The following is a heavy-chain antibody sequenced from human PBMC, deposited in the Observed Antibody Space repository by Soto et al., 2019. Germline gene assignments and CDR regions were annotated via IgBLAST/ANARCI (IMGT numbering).Heavy chain of an antibody. CDR3: ASSPGGCFLY. J-gene: IGHJ4*02. CDR2: LNPNSGAT. CDR1: GYTFSSYD. V-gene: IGHV1-8*01. D-gene: IGHD2-15*01. Sequence: QVQLVQSGAEVKKPGASVKVSCKASGYTFSSYDINWVRQATGQGLEWMGWLNPNSGATGYAQKLHGRDTLIRNPSIHTAYIELSRLTVDDSAIHYCASSPGGCFLYWGQGTLVTVSS.